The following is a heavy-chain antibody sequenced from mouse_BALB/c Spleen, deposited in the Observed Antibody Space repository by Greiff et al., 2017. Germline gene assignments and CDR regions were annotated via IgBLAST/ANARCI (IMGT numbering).Heavy chain of an antibody. Sequence: VQLQQSGAELMKPGASVKISCKATGYTFSSYWIEWVKQRPGHGLEWIGEILPGSGSTNYNEKFKGKATFTADTSSNTAYMQLSSLTSEDSAVYYCARTGLRRGDFDYWGQGTTLTVSS. CDR2: ILPGSGST. V-gene: IGHV1-9*01. CDR3: ARTGLRRGDFDY. D-gene: IGHD2-2*01. CDR1: GYTFSSYW. J-gene: IGHJ2*01.